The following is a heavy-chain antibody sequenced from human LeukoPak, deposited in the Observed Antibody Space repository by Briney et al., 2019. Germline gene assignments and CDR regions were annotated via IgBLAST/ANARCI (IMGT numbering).Heavy chain of an antibody. Sequence: SETLSLTCTVSGGSISTYQWSWIRQPPGKGLEWIGYIHYSGNTNYNPSLKSRVTVSVDTSKNQFSLKLSSVTAADTAVYYCARGYTDGWLIGYWGQGTLVTVSS. J-gene: IGHJ4*02. D-gene: IGHD6-19*01. CDR1: GGSISTYQ. CDR3: ARGYTDGWLIGY. CDR2: IHYSGNT. V-gene: IGHV4-59*08.